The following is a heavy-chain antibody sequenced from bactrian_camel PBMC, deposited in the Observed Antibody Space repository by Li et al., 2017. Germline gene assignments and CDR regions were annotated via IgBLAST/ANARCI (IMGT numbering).Heavy chain of an antibody. CDR1: GGTYGC. D-gene: IGHD6*01. V-gene: IGHV3S61*01. Sequence: QVQLVESGGGSVQAGGSLRLSCTASGGTYGCIGWFRQAPGKEREGVAAMYIANGNTFYADSVKGRLTISEDITENMVYLQMNSLKPEDTAMYYCAAQYGGSWFDFGYWGQGTQVTVS. CDR2: MYIANGNT. CDR3: AAQYGGSWFDFGY. J-gene: IGHJ6*01.